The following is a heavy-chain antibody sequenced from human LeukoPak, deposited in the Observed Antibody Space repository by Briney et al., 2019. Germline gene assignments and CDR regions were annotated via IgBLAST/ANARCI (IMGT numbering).Heavy chain of an antibody. CDR1: GGSLSGYF. V-gene: IGHV4-34*01. Sequence: SETLSLTCAVYGGSLSGYFWSWIRQPPGKGLEWIGETNHSGSTSHNPSLKSRVTISVDTSKNQFSLNLNSVTAADTAVYYCARHLLGSEAAAHDYWGQGTLVTVSS. CDR3: ARHLLGSEAAAHDY. J-gene: IGHJ4*02. CDR2: TNHSGST. D-gene: IGHD6-13*01.